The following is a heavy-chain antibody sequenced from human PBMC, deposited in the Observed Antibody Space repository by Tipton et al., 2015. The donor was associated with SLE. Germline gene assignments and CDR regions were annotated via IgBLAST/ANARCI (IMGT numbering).Heavy chain of an antibody. V-gene: IGHV4-39*07. J-gene: IGHJ4*02. CDR2: IFYTGST. Sequence: TLSLTCTVSDGSIRSTNYYWGWIRQPPGKGLEWIGSIFYTGSTYYNPSLKSRVSFSIDTSKHQFSLKLNSVTAADTAVYYCARRHYCGRFDSWGQGTLVTVSS. D-gene: IGHD2/OR15-2a*01. CDR3: ARRHYCGRFDS. CDR1: DGSIRSTNYY.